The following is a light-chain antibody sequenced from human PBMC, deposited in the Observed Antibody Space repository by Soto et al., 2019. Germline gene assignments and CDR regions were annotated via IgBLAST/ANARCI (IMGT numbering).Light chain of an antibody. J-gene: IGKJ1*01. CDR2: GAS. Sequence: EIVLTQSPGTLSLSPGERATLSCRASQSVSSNFLAWYQQKPGQAPRLLIYGASSRATGIPDRFNGSGSGTDFTLTISRLEPEDFAVYYCQQYGSSSWTFGQGTKVEIK. CDR3: QQYGSSSWT. V-gene: IGKV3-20*01. CDR1: QSVSSNF.